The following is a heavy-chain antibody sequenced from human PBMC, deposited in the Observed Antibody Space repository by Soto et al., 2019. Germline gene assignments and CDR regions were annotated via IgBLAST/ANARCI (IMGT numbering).Heavy chain of an antibody. D-gene: IGHD3-10*01. V-gene: IGHV4-31*03. Sequence: SETLSLTCTVSGGSISSGGYYWSWIRQHPGKGLEWIGYIYYSGSTYYNPSLKSRVTISVDTSKNQFSLKLSSVTAADTAVYYCARSPLLTMGPFYYWGQGTLVTVSS. CDR1: GGSISSGGYY. CDR2: IYYSGST. J-gene: IGHJ4*02. CDR3: ARSPLLTMGPFYY.